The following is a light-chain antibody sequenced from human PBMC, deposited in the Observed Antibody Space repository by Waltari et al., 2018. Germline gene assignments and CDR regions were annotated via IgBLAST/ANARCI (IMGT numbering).Light chain of an antibody. CDR2: ATS. CDR3: QQSYRTPPLT. V-gene: IGKV1-39*01. Sequence: DIQMTQSPSSLSASVGTRVTITCRASKSISGSLNRYQQKPGKAPKVLIYATSSLQSGVPSRFSGSGSGTDFTLTISSLQPEDLATYYCQQSYRTPPLTFGGGTKVEIK. CDR1: KSISGS. J-gene: IGKJ4*01.